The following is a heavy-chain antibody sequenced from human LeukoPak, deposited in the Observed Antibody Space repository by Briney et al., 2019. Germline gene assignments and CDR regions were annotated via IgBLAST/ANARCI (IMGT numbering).Heavy chain of an antibody. V-gene: IGHV3-30-3*01. D-gene: IGHD2-2*01. J-gene: IGHJ4*02. CDR1: GFTFSSYA. CDR2: ISYDGSNK. CDR3: ARRTPAAPSDC. Sequence: PGRSLRLSCAASGFTFSSYAMHWVRQAPGKGLEWVAVISYDGSNKYYADSVKGRFTISRDNSKNTLYLQMNSLRAEDTAVYYCARRTPAAPSDCWGQGTLVTVSS.